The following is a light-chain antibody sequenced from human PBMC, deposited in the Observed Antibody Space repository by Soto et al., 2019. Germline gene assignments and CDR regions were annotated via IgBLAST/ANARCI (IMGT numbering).Light chain of an antibody. CDR3: QHYNSYSEA. J-gene: IGKJ1*01. CDR1: QSVSSSY. Sequence: EIVLTQSPGTLSLSPGERATLSCRASQSVSSSYLAWYQQKPGQAPRLLIYGASSRVTGFPARFSGSGSGTDFTLTISSLQPDDFATYYCQHYNSYSEAFGQGTKVDIK. V-gene: IGKV3-20*01. CDR2: GAS.